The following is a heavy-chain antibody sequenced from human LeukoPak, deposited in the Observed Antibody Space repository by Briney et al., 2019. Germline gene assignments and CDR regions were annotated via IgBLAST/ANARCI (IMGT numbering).Heavy chain of an antibody. CDR1: GFTFSSCA. Sequence: GGSLRLSCAASGFTFSSCAMSWVRQAPGKGLEWVSAISGSGHTTYYAESVKGRFTISRDNSKNALYLQMPSLKAEDTAVYYCAKVAASDVWSSCDSWGQGTLVTVSS. J-gene: IGHJ5*01. CDR3: AKVAASDVWSSCDS. V-gene: IGHV3-23*01. CDR2: ISGSGHTT. D-gene: IGHD6-13*01.